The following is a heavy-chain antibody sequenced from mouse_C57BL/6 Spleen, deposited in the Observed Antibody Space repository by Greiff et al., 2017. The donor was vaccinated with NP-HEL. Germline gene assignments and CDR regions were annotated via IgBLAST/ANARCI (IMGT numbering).Heavy chain of an antibody. D-gene: IGHD1-1*01. V-gene: IGHV1-15*01. J-gene: IGHJ4*01. Sequence: VKLLESGAELVRPGASVTLSCKASGYTFTDYEMHWVKQTPVHGLAWIGAIDPETGGTAYNQKFKGKAILTADKSSSTAYMELRSLTSEDSAVYYGTREGTTVVATRAMDDWGQGTSVTVSS. CDR2: IDPETGGT. CDR1: GYTFTDYE. CDR3: TREGTTVVATRAMDD.